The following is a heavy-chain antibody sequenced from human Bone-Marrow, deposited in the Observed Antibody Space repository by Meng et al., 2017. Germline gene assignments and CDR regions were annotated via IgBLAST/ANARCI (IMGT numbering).Heavy chain of an antibody. CDR3: AMMTRNYYDSSGYYLGWFDP. D-gene: IGHD3-22*01. Sequence: SETLSLTCAVYGGSFSGYYWSWIRQPAWKGLEWIGRIYTSGSTNYNPSLKSRVTISVDTSKNQFSLKLSSVTAADTAVYYCAMMTRNYYDSSGYYLGWFDPWGQGTLVTVSS. CDR2: IYTSGST. V-gene: IGHV4-59*10. J-gene: IGHJ5*02. CDR1: GGSFSGYY.